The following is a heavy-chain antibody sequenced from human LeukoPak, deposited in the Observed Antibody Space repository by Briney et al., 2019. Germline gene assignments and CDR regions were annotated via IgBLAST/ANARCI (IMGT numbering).Heavy chain of an antibody. CDR2: INPDSGGI. CDR3: ARVPRVTVFGVVRRGQDYFDY. CDR1: GYTFTGYY. D-gene: IGHD3-3*01. V-gene: IGHV1-2*02. Sequence: ASVKVSCKASGYTFTGYYIHWVRQAPGQGLEWMGWINPDSGGINYAQKFQGRVTVTRDTSISTAYMELSRLRSDDTAVYYCARVPRVTVFGVVRRGQDYFDYWGQGTLVTVSS. J-gene: IGHJ4*02.